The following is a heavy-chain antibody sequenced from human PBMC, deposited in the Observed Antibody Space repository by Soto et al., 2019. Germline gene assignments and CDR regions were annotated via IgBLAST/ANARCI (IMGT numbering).Heavy chain of an antibody. CDR2: IGTTDDP. CDR3: ARSLGKGAPRLRPLYV. J-gene: IGHJ3*01. D-gene: IGHD6-6*01. CDR1: GFTFSDYD. Sequence: EVRLVESGGGLVQPGGSLRLSCAGSGFTFSDYDMQWVRQATGKGLEWVSTIGTTDDPFYAGSVKGRFTISREDADNSLYLQMNSLRAEDTAMYFCARSLGKGAPRLRPLYVWGQGTMVSVSS. V-gene: IGHV3-13*05.